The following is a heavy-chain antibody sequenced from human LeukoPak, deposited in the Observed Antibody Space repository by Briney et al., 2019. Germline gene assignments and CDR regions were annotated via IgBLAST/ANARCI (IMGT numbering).Heavy chain of an antibody. D-gene: IGHD3-10*01. Sequence: GGSLRLSCAASGFTVSSNYMSWVRQAPGKGLEWVSVIYSGGSTYYADSVKGRFTISRDNPKNTLYLQMNSLRAEDTAVYYCARGSYYYGSGTIRGAFDIWGQGTMVTVSS. CDR1: GFTVSSNY. CDR3: ARGSYYYGSGTIRGAFDI. J-gene: IGHJ3*02. V-gene: IGHV3-53*01. CDR2: IYSGGST.